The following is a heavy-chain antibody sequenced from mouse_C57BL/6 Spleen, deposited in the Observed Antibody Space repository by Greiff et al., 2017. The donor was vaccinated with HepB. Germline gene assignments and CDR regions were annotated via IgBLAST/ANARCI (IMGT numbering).Heavy chain of an antibody. D-gene: IGHD2-4*01. CDR2: IYPGDGDT. CDR3: AAYDYDGYYYAMDY. J-gene: IGHJ4*01. CDR1: GYAFSSYW. V-gene: IGHV1-80*01. Sequence: QVQLQQSGAELVKPGASVKISCKASGYAFSSYWMNWVKQRPGKGLEWIGQIYPGDGDTNYNGKFKGKATLTVDKPSSTAYMQLSSLTSEDSAVYYYAAYDYDGYYYAMDYWGQGTSVTVSS.